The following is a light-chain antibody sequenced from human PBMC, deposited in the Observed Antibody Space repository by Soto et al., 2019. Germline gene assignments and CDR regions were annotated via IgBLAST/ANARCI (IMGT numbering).Light chain of an antibody. CDR3: QQYGTSPGS. J-gene: IGKJ1*01. V-gene: IGKV3-20*01. CDR2: GAS. Sequence: EIALTQSPGTLSLSPGERATLSCRASQSVSSTYLIWYQQKPGQAPRLLIYGASSRATGVPDRFSGGGSGTDFTLTISRLEPEDFAVYYCQQYGTSPGSFGQGTKVDIK. CDR1: QSVSSTY.